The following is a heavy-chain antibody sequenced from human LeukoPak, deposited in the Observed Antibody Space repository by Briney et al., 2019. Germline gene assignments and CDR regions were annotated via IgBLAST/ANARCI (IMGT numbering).Heavy chain of an antibody. CDR2: ISGSGDNT. V-gene: IGHV3-23*01. CDR3: ARETLDALDL. CDR1: GFSFSTYA. J-gene: IGHJ3*01. Sequence: GGSLRLSCAASGFSFSTYAMGWVRQAPGQGLEWVSTISGSGDNTYYADSVKGRFTISRDNSKNTLYLQMNSLRTDDTALFYCARETLDALDLWGPGTLVTVSS.